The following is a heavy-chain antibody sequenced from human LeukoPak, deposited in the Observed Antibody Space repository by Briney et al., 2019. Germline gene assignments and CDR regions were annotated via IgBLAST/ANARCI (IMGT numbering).Heavy chain of an antibody. V-gene: IGHV1-46*01. CDR3: ARGPAGTNYYFYGMDV. D-gene: IGHD6-13*01. CDR1: GYTFTNYY. CDR2: INPSNGTT. J-gene: IGHJ6*02. Sequence: ASVKVSCKTSGYTFTNYYMHWVRQAPGQGLEWMGIINPSNGTTSFAQKFQGRVTMTRDTSTSTLYMQLSSLRSEDTAVYYCARGPAGTNYYFYGMDVWGQGTTVTVSS.